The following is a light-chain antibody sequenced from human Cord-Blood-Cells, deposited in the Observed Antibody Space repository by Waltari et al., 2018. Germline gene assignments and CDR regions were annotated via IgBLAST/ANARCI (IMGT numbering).Light chain of an antibody. V-gene: IGLV2-14*01. CDR3: SSYTSSSTLYV. CDR2: DVS. CDR1: SSDVGGYNY. J-gene: IGLJ1*01. Sequence: QSALTQPASVSGSPGQSITIPCTGTSSDVGGYNYVSWYQQHPGKAPKLMIYDVSKRPAGVSSRFSGSKSGSAASLTISGLQAEDEADYYCSSYTSSSTLYVFGTGTKVTVL.